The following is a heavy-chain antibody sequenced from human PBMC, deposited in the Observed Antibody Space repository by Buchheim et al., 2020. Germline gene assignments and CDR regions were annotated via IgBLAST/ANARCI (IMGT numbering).Heavy chain of an antibody. Sequence: EVQLVESGGGLVQPGGSLRLSCAASGFTFSSYSMNWVRQAPGKGLEWVSYISSSSSTIFYADSVKGRFTISRDNAKNSLSLPKKRLRAEDTAVYYWAREWVGGPGALGEGFDPWGQGTL. V-gene: IGHV3-48*01. CDR1: GFTFSSYS. D-gene: IGHD1-26*01. CDR2: ISSSSSTI. J-gene: IGHJ5*02. CDR3: AREWVGGPGALGEGFDP.